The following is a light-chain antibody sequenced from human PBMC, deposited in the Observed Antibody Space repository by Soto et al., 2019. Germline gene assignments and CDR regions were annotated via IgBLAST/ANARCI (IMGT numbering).Light chain of an antibody. J-gene: IGKJ5*01. Sequence: DIQMTQSPSTLSASVGDRLTITCRASQSISRWLAWYQQXPGRAPKLLIYDASNLEAGVPSRFRGSGSGTDFTFTISRLQPEDIATDYCQQYENIPTFGQGTRLEIK. CDR1: QSISRW. V-gene: IGKV1-33*01. CDR3: QQYENIPT. CDR2: DAS.